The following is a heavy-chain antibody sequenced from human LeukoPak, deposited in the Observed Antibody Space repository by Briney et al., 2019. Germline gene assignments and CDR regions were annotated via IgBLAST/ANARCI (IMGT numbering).Heavy chain of an antibody. CDR2: IYSGGST. V-gene: IGHV3-66*01. CDR1: GFTVSSNY. CDR3: ARGSPPTYYYDSSGYPFDY. Sequence: QPGGSLRLSCAASGFTVSSNYMSWVRQAPGKGLEWVSVIYSGGSTYYADSVKDRFTISRDNSKNTLYLQMNSLRAEDTAVYYCARGSPPTYYYDSSGYPFDYWGQGTLVTVSS. J-gene: IGHJ4*02. D-gene: IGHD3-22*01.